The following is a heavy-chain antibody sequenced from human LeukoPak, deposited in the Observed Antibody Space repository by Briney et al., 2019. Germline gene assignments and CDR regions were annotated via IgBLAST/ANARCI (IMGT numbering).Heavy chain of an antibody. J-gene: IGHJ3*02. V-gene: IGHV3-9*01. D-gene: IGHD3-10*01. CDR2: ISWNSGSI. CDR1: GFTFDDYA. CDR3: AKGVRITMIRGAFDI. Sequence: GGSLRLSCAASGFTFDDYAMHWVRQAPGKGLEWVSGISWNSGSIAHADSVKGRFTISRDNAKNSLYLQMNSLRPEDTALYYCAKGVRITMIRGAFDIWGQGTMVTVSS.